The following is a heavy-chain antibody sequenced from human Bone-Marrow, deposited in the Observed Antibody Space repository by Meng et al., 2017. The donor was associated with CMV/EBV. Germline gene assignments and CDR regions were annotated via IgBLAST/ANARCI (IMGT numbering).Heavy chain of an antibody. Sequence: GESLKISCVASGFPFSGYTMTWVRQAPGKGLEWVSSLSDNSAYIYYADSVKGRFTISRDNAKNSLFLQMDSLRAEDTAVYYCARLTIVGVRGYDYWGQGNLVNVDS. CDR1: GFPFSGYT. V-gene: IGHV3-21*01. CDR2: LSDNSAYI. J-gene: IGHJ4*02. D-gene: IGHD1-26*01. CDR3: ARLTIVGVRGYDY.